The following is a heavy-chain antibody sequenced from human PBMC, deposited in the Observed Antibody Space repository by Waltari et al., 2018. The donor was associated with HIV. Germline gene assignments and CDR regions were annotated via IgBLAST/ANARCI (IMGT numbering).Heavy chain of an antibody. Sequence: QVQLQESGPGLVKPSATLSLTCTVSGGSISSYYWSWIRQPPGKGLEWSGYIDYRGGTNSNPTLESRVTISVDTSKTQFSLKLSSVTAAETAVCYCARCLWFGGEYGIDVWCQGTTVTVSS. V-gene: IGHV4-59*01. J-gene: IGHJ6*02. CDR2: IDYRGGT. CDR3: ARCLWFGGEYGIDV. CDR1: GGSISSYY. D-gene: IGHD3-10*01.